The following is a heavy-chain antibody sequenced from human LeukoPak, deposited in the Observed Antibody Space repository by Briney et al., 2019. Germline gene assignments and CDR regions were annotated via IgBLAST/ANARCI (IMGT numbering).Heavy chain of an antibody. J-gene: IGHJ4*02. D-gene: IGHD3-3*01. Sequence: SETLSLTCTVSGGSISSYYWGWIRQPPGKGLEWIGSIYYGGYTYYNPSLKSRVTISVDTSKNQFSLELSSVTAADTAIYYCQSRFLEWLLDYWGQGTLVTVSS. CDR2: IYYGGYT. CDR1: GGSISSYY. V-gene: IGHV4-39*01. CDR3: QSRFLEWLLDY.